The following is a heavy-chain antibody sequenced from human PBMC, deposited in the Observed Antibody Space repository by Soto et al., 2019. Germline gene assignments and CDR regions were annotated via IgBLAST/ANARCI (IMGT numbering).Heavy chain of an antibody. CDR2: IYYSGST. CDR1: GGSISSGGYY. V-gene: IGHV4-31*03. CDR3: ARGPPSGSALQSGVDV. D-gene: IGHD6-19*01. J-gene: IGHJ6*02. Sequence: QVQLQESGPGLVKPSQTLSLTCTVSGGSISSGGYYWSWIRQHPGKGLEWIGYIYYSGSTYYNPSLKSRVTISVDTSKNQFSLKLSSVTAADTAVYYCARGPPSGSALQSGVDVWGQGTTVTVSS.